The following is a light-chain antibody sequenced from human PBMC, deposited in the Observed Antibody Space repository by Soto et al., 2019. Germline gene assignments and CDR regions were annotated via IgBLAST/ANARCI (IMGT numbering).Light chain of an antibody. CDR2: GAS. V-gene: IGKV3-15*01. CDR1: QSVSTN. CDR3: QQYNNWPPFT. J-gene: IGKJ5*01. Sequence: EIVMTQSPATLSVSPGERALLSCRASQSVSTNLGWYQQKPGQAPRLLIFGASTRATGIPARFSGSGSGTEFTLTISSLQSEDSAVYYCQQYNNWPPFTFGQGTRLEIK.